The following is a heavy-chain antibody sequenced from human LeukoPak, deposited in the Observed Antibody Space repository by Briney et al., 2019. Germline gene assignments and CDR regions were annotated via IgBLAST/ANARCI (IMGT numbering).Heavy chain of an antibody. V-gene: IGHV4-39*07. CDR2: IYYSGST. Sequence: PSETLSLTCTVSGGSISSSSYYWGWIRQPPGKGLEWIGSIYYSGSTYYNPSLKSRVTISVDTSKNQFSLKLSSVTAADTAVYYCARGRRGLGELDYWGQGTLVTVSS. J-gene: IGHJ4*02. CDR3: ARGRRGLGELDY. CDR1: GGSISSSSYY. D-gene: IGHD3-16*01.